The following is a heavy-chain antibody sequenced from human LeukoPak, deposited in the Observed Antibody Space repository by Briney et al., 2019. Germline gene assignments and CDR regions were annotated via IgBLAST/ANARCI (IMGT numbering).Heavy chain of an antibody. D-gene: IGHD1/OR15-1a*01. CDR3: ARGITGPKSPTFQYYYYYMDV. CDR1: GGTFSSYA. J-gene: IGHJ6*03. Sequence: SVKVSCKASGGTFSSYAISWVRQAPGQGLEWMGGIIPIFGTANYAQKFQGRVTITADESTSTAYMELSSLRSEDAAVYYCARGITGPKSPTFQYYYYYMDVWGKGTTVTVSS. CDR2: IIPIFGTA. V-gene: IGHV1-69*01.